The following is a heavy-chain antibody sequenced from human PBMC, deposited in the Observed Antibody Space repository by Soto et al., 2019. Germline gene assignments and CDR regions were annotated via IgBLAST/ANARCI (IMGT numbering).Heavy chain of an antibody. CDR1: GFSLTTSGVG. Sequence: QITLYESGPTQVKPRQTLTLTCTFSGFSLTTSGVGVGWIRQSPGKAPEWLALIYWDDDKRYSPSLKSRLTITKDTSKNRVVLTMANLDPADTATYYCAHRVLRTVFGVVTTTAIYFDFWGQGTPVAVSS. CDR3: AHRVLRTVFGVVTTTAIYFDF. V-gene: IGHV2-5*02. CDR2: IYWDDDK. J-gene: IGHJ4*02. D-gene: IGHD3-3*01.